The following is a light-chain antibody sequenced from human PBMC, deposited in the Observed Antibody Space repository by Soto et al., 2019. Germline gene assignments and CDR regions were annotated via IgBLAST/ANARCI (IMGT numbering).Light chain of an antibody. CDR2: TNN. J-gene: IGLJ2*01. Sequence: QAVVTQPPSASGTPGQRVTISCSGARSNIGSNYVYWYQQLPGTAPQLLIYTNNQRPSGVPDRFSGSKSGTSASLAISGLRSEDEADYYCAAWDDSLSGVVFGGGTQLTVL. CDR1: RSNIGSNY. CDR3: AAWDDSLSGVV. V-gene: IGLV1-47*02.